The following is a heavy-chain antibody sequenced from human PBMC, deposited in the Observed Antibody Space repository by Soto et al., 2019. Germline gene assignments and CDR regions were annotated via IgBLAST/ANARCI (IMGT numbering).Heavy chain of an antibody. Sequence: GESLKISSKGSGYSFTSYWIGWVRHMPGKSLEWMGIIYPVDSDTRYSPSFQGQVTISADKSISTAYLQWSSLKASDTAMYYCARLARGDYGEYTYFDYWGQGTLVTVSS. D-gene: IGHD4-17*01. CDR1: GYSFTSYW. CDR3: ARLARGDYGEYTYFDY. V-gene: IGHV5-51*01. J-gene: IGHJ4*02. CDR2: IYPVDSDT.